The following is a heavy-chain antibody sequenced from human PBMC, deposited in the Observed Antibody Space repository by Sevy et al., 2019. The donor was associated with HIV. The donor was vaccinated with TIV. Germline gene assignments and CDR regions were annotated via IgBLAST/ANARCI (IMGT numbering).Heavy chain of an antibody. CDR2: FDPEDRKR. Sequence: GAVKVSCKVSGHTLTEFSMHWVRQAPGKGLEWMGTFDPEDRKRVHAQNFQGRVTMTEDTSTDTAYMELSSLRSEDTAVYYCTTSKDYYDCSGYPFDYWGQGTLVIVSS. CDR1: GHTLTEFS. D-gene: IGHD3-22*01. CDR3: TTSKDYYDCSGYPFDY. V-gene: IGHV1-24*01. J-gene: IGHJ4*02.